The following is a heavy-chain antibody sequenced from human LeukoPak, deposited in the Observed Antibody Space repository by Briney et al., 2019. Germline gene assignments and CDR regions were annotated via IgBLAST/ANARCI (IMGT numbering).Heavy chain of an antibody. D-gene: IGHD2-15*01. CDR1: GGSFSGYY. J-gene: IGHJ3*02. Sequence: SETLSLTCAVYGGSFSGYYWSWIRQPPGKGLERIGEINHSGSTNYNPSLKSRVTISVDTSKNQFSLKLSSVTAADTAVYYCARKGRADIVVVVAATDLAFDIWGQGTMVTVSS. V-gene: IGHV4-34*01. CDR3: ARKGRADIVVVVAATDLAFDI. CDR2: INHSGST.